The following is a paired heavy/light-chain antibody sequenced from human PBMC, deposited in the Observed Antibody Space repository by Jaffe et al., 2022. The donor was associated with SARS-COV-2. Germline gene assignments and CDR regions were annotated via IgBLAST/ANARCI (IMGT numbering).Light chain of an antibody. V-gene: IGKV1-8*01. CDR2: GAS. CDR1: EGIADF. Sequence: AIRMTQSPSSFSASIGDRVTITCRASEGIADFVAWYQQKPGKAPSLLIYGASTLQSGVPSRFSGSGSGTDFTLTISRLQSEDFATYFCQQYYNYPLTFGGGTKVEIK. CDR3: QQYYNYPLT. J-gene: IGKJ4*01.
Heavy chain of an antibody. D-gene: IGHD6-19*01. CDR1: EFSFRNYW. CDR3: VRWQWLPGKYYYHGMDV. V-gene: IGHV3-74*03. Sequence: EVQLVESGGGLVQPGGSLRLTCTASEFSFRNYWMHWVRQAPGKGLEWVALIKNDGSDTTYADPVKGRFTISRDNAKNILYLQMNSLRAEDSAVYYCVRWQWLPGKYYYHGMDVWGQGTTATVSS. CDR2: IKNDGSDT. J-gene: IGHJ6*02.